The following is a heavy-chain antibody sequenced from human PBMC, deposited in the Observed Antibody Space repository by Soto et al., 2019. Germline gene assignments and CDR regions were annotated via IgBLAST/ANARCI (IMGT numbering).Heavy chain of an antibody. CDR2: IYYSGST. D-gene: IGHD6-19*01. CDR3: ARDVSSGLHIDY. J-gene: IGHJ4*02. V-gene: IGHV4-39*02. Sequence: SETLSLTCTVSGGSISSSSYYWGWIRQPPGKGLEWIGSIYYSGSTYYNPSLKSRVTISVDTSKNQFSLKLSSVTAADTAVYYCARDVSSGLHIDYWGQGTLVTVSS. CDR1: GGSISSSSYY.